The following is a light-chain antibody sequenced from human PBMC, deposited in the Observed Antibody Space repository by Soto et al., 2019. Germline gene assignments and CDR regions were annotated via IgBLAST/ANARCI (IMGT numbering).Light chain of an antibody. Sequence: QSVLTQPPSVSGAPGQRVTISCTGSSSNFGAGNDVQWYQQLPTTAPKLLIFGNNNRPSGVPDRFSGSKSGTSASLAISGLQAEDEADYYCQSYDSSLRGYVFGTGTKLTVL. CDR2: GNN. V-gene: IGLV1-40*01. CDR3: QSYDSSLRGYV. CDR1: SSNFGAGND. J-gene: IGLJ1*01.